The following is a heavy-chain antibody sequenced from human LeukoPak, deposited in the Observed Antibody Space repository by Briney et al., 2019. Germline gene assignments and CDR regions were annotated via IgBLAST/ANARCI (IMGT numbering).Heavy chain of an antibody. CDR1: GFTFSDYW. V-gene: IGHV3-74*01. Sequence: PGGSLRLSCAASGFTFSDYWMHWVRQAPGKGLVWVSRIASDGSSTSYADSVKGRFTISRDNAKDTLYLQMNSLRPDDTAVYFCATAPYCYENSDYCDAEYFQHWGQGTLVTVSS. CDR3: ATAPYCYENSDYCDAEYFQH. J-gene: IGHJ1*01. CDR2: IASDGSST. D-gene: IGHD3-22*01.